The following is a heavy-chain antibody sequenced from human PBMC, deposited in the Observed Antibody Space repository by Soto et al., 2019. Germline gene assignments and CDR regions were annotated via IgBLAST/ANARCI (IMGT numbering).Heavy chain of an antibody. CDR3: TRGYSHYAH. CDR2: IYYSGPS. J-gene: IGHJ4*02. D-gene: IGHD4-4*01. V-gene: IGHV4-61*01. Sequence: SETLSLTCTVSAGSVSRDSNFWSWIRQPPGKGLEWIGYIYYSGPSRYNPSLESRVTISIDSSKNQVSLSLTSVTAADTAVYYCTRGYSHYAHWGRGTLVTVSS. CDR1: AGSVSRDSNF.